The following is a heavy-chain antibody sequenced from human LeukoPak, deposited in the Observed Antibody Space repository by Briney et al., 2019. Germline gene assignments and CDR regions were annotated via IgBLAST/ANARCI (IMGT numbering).Heavy chain of an antibody. J-gene: IGHJ6*02. CDR2: INHSGSA. CDR3: REERRRTSGSYGMYDYYGMDV. D-gene: IGHD1-26*01. CDR1: GGSFSGYY. Sequence: SETLSLTCAVYGGSFSGYYWSWICQPPGKGLEWIGEINHSGSANYNPSLKSRVTMSIDTSKNHFSLKLISVTAADTAVYYCREERRRTSGSYGMYDYYGMDVWGQGTTVTVSS. V-gene: IGHV4-34*01.